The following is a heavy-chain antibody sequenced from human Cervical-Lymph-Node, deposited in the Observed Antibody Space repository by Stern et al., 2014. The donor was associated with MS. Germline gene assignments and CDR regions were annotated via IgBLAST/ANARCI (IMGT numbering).Heavy chain of an antibody. V-gene: IGHV1-69*01. CDR2: ITPLFDAT. Sequence: VQLVQSGAEVKKPGSSVKVSCPTSGGTFSTFAIGWVRQAPGQGLEWVGGITPLFDATNYAQKFQGRLTITADESTRTAYMELSSLRPDDTAMYYCARGDSEAPIYYFDYWGQGTLVTVSS. CDR1: GGTFSTFA. CDR3: ARGDSEAPIYYFDY. D-gene: IGHD2-21*01. J-gene: IGHJ4*02.